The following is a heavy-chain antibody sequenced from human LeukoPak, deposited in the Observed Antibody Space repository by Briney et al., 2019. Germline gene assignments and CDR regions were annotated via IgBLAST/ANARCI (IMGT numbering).Heavy chain of an antibody. CDR2: MNPQSGNT. D-gene: IGHD1-26*01. V-gene: IGHV1-8*03. J-gene: IGHJ4*02. CDR3: ARDKSGSYFPFDY. Sequence: ASVKVSCKASGYTFTNYDINWVRQATGQGLEWMGWMNPQSGNTGYAQKFQGRVTITRDTSITTAYMELSSLRSEDTAVYYCARDKSGSYFPFDYWGQGTLVTVSS. CDR1: GYTFTNYD.